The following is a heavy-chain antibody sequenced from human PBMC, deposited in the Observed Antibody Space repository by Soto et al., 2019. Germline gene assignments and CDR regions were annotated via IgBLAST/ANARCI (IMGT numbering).Heavy chain of an antibody. J-gene: IGHJ6*02. D-gene: IGHD2-2*01. V-gene: IGHV3-7*01. Sequence: PGWYLRLSCAASGFTFSSYWMSWVRQAPGKGLEWVANIKQDGSEKYYVDSVKGRFTISRDNVKNSLYLQMNSLRAEDTAVYYCAKMRYCSSSMFHLWAYGMDVRGQGISVTASS. CDR1: GFTFSSYW. CDR2: IKQDGSEK. CDR3: AKMRYCSSSMFHLWAYGMDV.